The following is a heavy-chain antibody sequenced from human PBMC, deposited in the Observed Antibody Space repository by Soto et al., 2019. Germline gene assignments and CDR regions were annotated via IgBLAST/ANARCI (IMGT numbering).Heavy chain of an antibody. J-gene: IGHJ4*02. CDR3: AKESDSSGFIGNQDY. V-gene: IGHV3-23*01. CDR1: GFTFSNYA. CDR2: ISGSGGST. D-gene: IGHD6-19*01. Sequence: EVQLLESGGGLVQPGGSLRLSCAASGFTFSNYAMSWVRQAPGKGLEWVSAISGSGGSTYYADSVKGRFTISRDKSKSTLYLQMNSLRAEDTAVYYCAKESDSSGFIGNQDYWGQGTLVTVSS.